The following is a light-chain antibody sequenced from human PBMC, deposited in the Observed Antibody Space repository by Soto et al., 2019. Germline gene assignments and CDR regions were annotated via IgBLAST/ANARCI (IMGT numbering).Light chain of an antibody. CDR1: HSVSSSY. V-gene: IGKV3-20*01. J-gene: IGKJ4*01. Sequence: EIVLTQSPGTLSLSPEERATLSCRASHSVSSSYLAWYQQKPGQAPRLLIYGAASRATGIPDRFSGSGSGTDFTLTISRLEPEDFAVYYCHQYDSSPLTFGGGTKVEIK. CDR2: GAA. CDR3: HQYDSSPLT.